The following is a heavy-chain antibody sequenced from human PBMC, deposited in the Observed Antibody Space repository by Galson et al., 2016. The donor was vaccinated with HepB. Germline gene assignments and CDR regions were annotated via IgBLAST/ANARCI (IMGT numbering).Heavy chain of an antibody. V-gene: IGHV3-21*01. J-gene: IGHJ4*02. Sequence: SLRLSCAASGYTFSRNSMSWVRQAPGKGLEWVSSISSSSSYIYYADSVKGRFTISRDNAKDTLYLQMNSLGAEDSAVYYCRIGTAGIDYWGQGTLVTVSS. CDR2: ISSSSSYI. D-gene: IGHD6-13*01. CDR1: GYTFSRNS. CDR3: RIGTAGIDY.